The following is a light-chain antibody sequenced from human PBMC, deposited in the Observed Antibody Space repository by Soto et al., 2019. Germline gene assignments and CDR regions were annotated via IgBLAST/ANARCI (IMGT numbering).Light chain of an antibody. Sequence: DIQMTQSPSSLSASVGDRVTITCRASQSISSYLNWYQQKPGKAPKLLIYAASSLQSGVPSRFSGSGSGTDFTLTISSLQPEDFATYYCQQGYSTLPWTFGQGTKVEIK. CDR2: AAS. CDR1: QSISSY. V-gene: IGKV1-39*01. CDR3: QQGYSTLPWT. J-gene: IGKJ1*01.